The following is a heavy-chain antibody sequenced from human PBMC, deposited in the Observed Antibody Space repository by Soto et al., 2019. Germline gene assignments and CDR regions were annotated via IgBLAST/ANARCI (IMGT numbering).Heavy chain of an antibody. J-gene: IGHJ3*02. CDR1: GYSFSSYW. D-gene: IGHD5-12*01. CDR2: IYPGDSDT. Sequence: PGESLKISCKGSGYSFSSYWIGWVRQMPGKGLEWMGIIYPGDSDTRYSPSFQGQVTISADKSISTAYLQWSSLEASDTAMYYCARHRRGYSGYDYRHDAFDIWGQGTMVTVS. CDR3: ARHRRGYSGYDYRHDAFDI. V-gene: IGHV5-51*01.